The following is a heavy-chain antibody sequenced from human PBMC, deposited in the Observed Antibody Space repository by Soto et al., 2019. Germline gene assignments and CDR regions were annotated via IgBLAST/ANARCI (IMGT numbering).Heavy chain of an antibody. CDR2: IYYSGST. V-gene: IGHV4-59*01. CDR1: GGSISSYY. J-gene: IGHJ4*02. Sequence: PSETLSLTCTVSGGSISSYYWSWIRQPPGKGLEWIGYIYYSGSTNYNPSLKSRVTISVDTSKNQFSLKLSSVTAADTAVYYCARDRMFDYWGQGTLVTFSS. CDR3: ARDRMFDY.